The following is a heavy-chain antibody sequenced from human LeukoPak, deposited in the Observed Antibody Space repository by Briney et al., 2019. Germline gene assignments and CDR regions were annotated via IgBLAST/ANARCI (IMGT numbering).Heavy chain of an antibody. D-gene: IGHD3-3*01. V-gene: IGHV3-30-3*01. Sequence: GGSLRLSCAASGFTFSSYAMHWVRQAPGKGLEWVAVISYDGSNKYYADSVKGRFTISRGNSKNTLYLQMNSLRAEDTAVYYCAREYYDFWSGYYSYYYYYGMDVWGQGTTVTVSS. CDR3: AREYYDFWSGYYSYYYYYGMDV. CDR2: ISYDGSNK. J-gene: IGHJ6*02. CDR1: GFTFSSYA.